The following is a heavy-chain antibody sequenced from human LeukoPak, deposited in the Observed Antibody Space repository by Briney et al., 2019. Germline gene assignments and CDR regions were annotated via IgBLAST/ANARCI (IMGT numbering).Heavy chain of an antibody. J-gene: IGHJ4*02. V-gene: IGHV3-7*03. CDR3: ASGGHLDY. CDR1: GITFSRFW. CDR2: INQDGSEK. Sequence: GGSLRLSCAASGITFSRFWMSRVRQAPGKGLQWVANINQDGSEKHYVDSVKGRFTISRDNAENSLYLQMNSLRAEDTAVYYCASGGHLDYWGQGALVTVAS. D-gene: IGHD3-16*01.